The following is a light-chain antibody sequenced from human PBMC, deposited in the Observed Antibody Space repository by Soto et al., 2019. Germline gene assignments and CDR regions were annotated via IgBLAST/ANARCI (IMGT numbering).Light chain of an antibody. V-gene: IGKV3-20*01. Sequence: EIVLTQSPGTLSLSPGERATLSCRASQSVSNNYLAWYQQKPGQAPRLLIYGASNRATGIPDRLSGSGSGTDFHLTISRLEPEDLAVYYCQQYGSSGTLGQGTKVDIK. CDR1: QSVSNNY. CDR3: QQYGSSGT. J-gene: IGKJ1*01. CDR2: GAS.